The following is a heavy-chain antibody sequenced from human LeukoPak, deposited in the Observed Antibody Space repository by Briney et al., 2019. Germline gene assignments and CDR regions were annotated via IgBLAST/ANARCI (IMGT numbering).Heavy chain of an antibody. CDR2: TSGSGGST. V-gene: IGHV3-23*01. CDR3: AKEQGSGWHIFDY. J-gene: IGHJ4*02. CDR1: GFTFSIYA. Sequence: GGSLRLSCAASGFTFSIYAMTWVRQAPGKGLEWVSGTSGSGGSTYYADSVKGRFTISRDNSKNTLYLQMNSLRVEDTAVYYCAKEQGSGWHIFDYWGQGTLVTVSS. D-gene: IGHD6-19*01.